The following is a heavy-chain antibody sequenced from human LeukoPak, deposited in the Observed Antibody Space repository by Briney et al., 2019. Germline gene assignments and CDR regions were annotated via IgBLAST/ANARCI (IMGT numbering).Heavy chain of an antibody. CDR2: ISGSGGST. D-gene: IGHD3-22*01. CDR3: AKGSGYYYDSSGYYYDAY. CDR1: GFTFSSYA. Sequence: AGGSLRLSCAASGFTFSSYAMSWVRQAPGKGLEWVSAISGSGGSTYYADSVKGRFTISRDNSKNTLYLQMNSLRAEDTAVYYCAKGSGYYYDSSGYYYDAYWGQGTLVTVSS. J-gene: IGHJ4*02. V-gene: IGHV3-23*01.